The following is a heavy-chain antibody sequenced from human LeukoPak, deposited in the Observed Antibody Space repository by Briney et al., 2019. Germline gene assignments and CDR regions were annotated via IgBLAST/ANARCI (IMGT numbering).Heavy chain of an antibody. Sequence: GGSLRLSCAASGFTSSSYGMHWVRQAPGKGLEWVAVISYDGSNKYYADSVKGRFTISRDNSKNTLYLQMNSLRAEDTAVYYCARDGALTIFGVVMDVWGQGTTVTVSS. CDR3: ARDGALTIFGVVMDV. CDR1: GFTSSSYG. D-gene: IGHD3-3*01. CDR2: ISYDGSNK. J-gene: IGHJ6*02. V-gene: IGHV3-30*03.